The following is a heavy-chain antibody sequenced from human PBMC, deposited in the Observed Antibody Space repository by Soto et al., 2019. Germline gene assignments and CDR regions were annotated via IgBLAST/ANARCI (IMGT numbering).Heavy chain of an antibody. CDR2: ISGTGAST. CDR3: AKDCCGSTSLYQVDV. Sequence: GGSLRLSCEASGFRLSSYGMSWVRQVPGMGLEWVSSISGTGASTYYADSVKGRFTISRDNSKHTLYLQMNSLRAEDSALYYCAKDCCGSTSLYQVDVWGKGTTVNVSS. J-gene: IGHJ6*04. D-gene: IGHD2-2*01. CDR1: GFRLSSYG. V-gene: IGHV3-23*01.